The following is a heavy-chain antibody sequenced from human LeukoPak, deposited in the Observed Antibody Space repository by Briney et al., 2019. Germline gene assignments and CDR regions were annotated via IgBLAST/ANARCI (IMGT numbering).Heavy chain of an antibody. CDR2: IDKTTYPT. J-gene: IGHJ4*02. Sequence: GGSLRLSCAASEFIFSDYAMGWVRQAPGKGLEWVSTIDKTTYPTFYADSVKGRFTISRDNSKNTLYLQMNSLRTEDTAVYFCAKFEGATIPGWFNNYWGQGTLVTVSS. CDR1: EFIFSDYA. D-gene: IGHD6-19*01. CDR3: AKFEGATIPGWFNNY. V-gene: IGHV3-23*05.